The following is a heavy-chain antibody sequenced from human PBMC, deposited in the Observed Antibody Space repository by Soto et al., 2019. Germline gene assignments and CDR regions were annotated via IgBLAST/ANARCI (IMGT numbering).Heavy chain of an antibody. CDR2: ISVSGDRT. V-gene: IGHV3-23*04. CDR3: VKDGDSISSNKPLDY. Sequence: EVQLVESGGGLVQPGGSLRLSCAASGFTFSSYEMNWVRQAPGKGLEWVSSISVSGDRTFYADSVKGRFTISRDNRRNTLHLQMNSLRAEDTAVYYCVKDGDSISSNKPLDYWGQGTLVTVSS. D-gene: IGHD2-2*01. J-gene: IGHJ4*02. CDR1: GFTFSSYE.